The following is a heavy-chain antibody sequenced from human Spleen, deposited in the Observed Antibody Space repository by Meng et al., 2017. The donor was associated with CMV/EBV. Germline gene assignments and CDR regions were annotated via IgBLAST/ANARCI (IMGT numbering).Heavy chain of an antibody. Sequence: GESLKISCAASGFTFSSYAMSWVRQAPGKGLEWLANINEDGSEQYYVDSMRGRFSISRDNTRNSVYLQLHSLRAEDTAVYYCARVGITTSGLYNWGQGTLVTVSS. CDR3: ARVGITTSGLYN. J-gene: IGHJ4*02. V-gene: IGHV3-7*01. CDR2: INEDGSEQ. D-gene: IGHD3-10*02. CDR1: GFTFSSYA.